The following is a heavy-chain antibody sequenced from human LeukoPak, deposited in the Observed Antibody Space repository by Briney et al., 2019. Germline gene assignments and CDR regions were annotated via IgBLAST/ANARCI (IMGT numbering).Heavy chain of an antibody. J-gene: IGHJ6*03. V-gene: IGHV3-30*02. D-gene: IGHD6-25*01. CDR1: GFNFNTYG. CDR3: AKDSRAALVGPYYMDV. CDR2: IRYDETNE. Sequence: GGSLRLSCAASGFNFNTYGMYWVRQAPGKGLEWVAFIRYDETNEYYADSVKGRFTISRDNSKNTLYLQMNSLRTEDTAVYYCAKDSRAALVGPYYMDVWGKGTTVTVSS.